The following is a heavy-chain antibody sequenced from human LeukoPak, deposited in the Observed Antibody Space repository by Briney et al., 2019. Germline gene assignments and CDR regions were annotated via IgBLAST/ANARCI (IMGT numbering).Heavy chain of an antibody. D-gene: IGHD3-22*01. CDR2: IIPILGIA. CDR3: ARPTYYYDSSGQGKGSFDY. Sequence: GASVKVSCKASGGTFSSYAISWVRQAPGQGLEWTGRIIPILGIANYAQKFQGRVTITADKSTSTAYMELSSLRSEDTAVYYCARPTYYYDSSGQGKGSFDYWGQGTLVTVSS. J-gene: IGHJ4*02. CDR1: GGTFSSYA. V-gene: IGHV1-69*04.